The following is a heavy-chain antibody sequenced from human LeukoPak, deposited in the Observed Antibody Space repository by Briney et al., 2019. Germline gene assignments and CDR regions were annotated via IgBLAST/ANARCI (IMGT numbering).Heavy chain of an antibody. Sequence: SVKVSCTASVGTFSSYAISWVRQAPGQGLEWMGRIIPIFGTANYAQKFQGRVTITADKSTSTAYMELSSLRSEDTAVYYCAIDGVGTTQELDYWGQGTLVTVSS. D-gene: IGHD4-11*01. V-gene: IGHV1-69*06. J-gene: IGHJ4*02. CDR3: AIDGVGTTQELDY. CDR1: VGTFSSYA. CDR2: IIPIFGTA.